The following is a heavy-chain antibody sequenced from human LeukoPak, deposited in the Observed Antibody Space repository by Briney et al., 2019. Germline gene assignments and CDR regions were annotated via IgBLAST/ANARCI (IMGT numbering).Heavy chain of an antibody. V-gene: IGHV7-4-1*02. CDR1: GYTFTSYA. CDR2: INTNTGNP. D-gene: IGHD3-22*01. CDR3: AREYVSSGYGENWFDP. J-gene: IGHJ5*02. Sequence: GASVKVSCKASGYTFTSYAMNWVRQAPGQGLEWMGWINTNTGNPTYAQGFTGRFVFSLDTSVSTAYLQISSLKAEDTAVYYCAREYVSSGYGENWFDPWGQGTLVTVSS.